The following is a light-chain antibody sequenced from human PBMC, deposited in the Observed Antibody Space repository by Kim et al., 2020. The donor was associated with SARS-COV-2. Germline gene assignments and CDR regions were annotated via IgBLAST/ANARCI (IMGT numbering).Light chain of an antibody. J-gene: IGLJ3*02. Sequence: QSVSISCTGTSSDVGGYNYASGYQQHPGKAPKLMIYAVSERPSGVPDRFSGSKSGNTASLTVSGLQAEDEADYYCSSYAGSNNLVFGGGTQLTVL. V-gene: IGLV2-8*01. CDR3: SSYAGSNNLV. CDR2: AVS. CDR1: SSDVGGYNY.